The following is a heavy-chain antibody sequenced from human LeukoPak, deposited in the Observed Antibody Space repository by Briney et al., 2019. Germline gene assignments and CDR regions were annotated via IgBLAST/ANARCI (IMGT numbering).Heavy chain of an antibody. CDR3: ARLDRSGYEMGGTWFDP. CDR2: IYYTGST. Sequence: PSETLSLTCIVSGGSISSDYWSWLRQPPGKGLEWIGYIYYTGSTNSNPSLKSRVTVSLDTSKNQFSLKLSSMTAADTAVYYCARLDRSGYEMGGTWFDPWGQGTLVTVSS. J-gene: IGHJ5*02. CDR1: GGSISSDY. V-gene: IGHV4-59*08. D-gene: IGHD3-22*01.